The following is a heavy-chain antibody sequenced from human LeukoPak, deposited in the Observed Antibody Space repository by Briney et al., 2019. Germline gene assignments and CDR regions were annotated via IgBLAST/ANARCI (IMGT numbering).Heavy chain of an antibody. V-gene: IGHV3-20*04. CDR1: GFTFDDYG. Sequence: GGSLRLSCAASGFTFDDYGMSWVRQAPGKGLEWVSGTNWNGGSTGYADSVKGRFTISRDNAKNSLYLQMNSLRAEDTALYYCARDPSSTYYDILRALHFDYWGQGTLVTVSS. D-gene: IGHD3-9*01. CDR2: TNWNGGST. J-gene: IGHJ4*02. CDR3: ARDPSSTYYDILRALHFDY.